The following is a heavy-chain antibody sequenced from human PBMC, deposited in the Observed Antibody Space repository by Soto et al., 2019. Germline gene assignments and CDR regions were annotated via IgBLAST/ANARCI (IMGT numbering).Heavy chain of an antibody. CDR1: GYSFTSYW. J-gene: IGHJ4*02. CDR2: IYPGDSDT. CDR3: ARRGHIDESGVPFDY. V-gene: IGHV5-51*01. D-gene: IGHD2-15*01. Sequence: GESLKISCKGSGYSFTSYWIGWVRQMPGKGLEWMGIIYPGDSDTRYSPSFQGQVTISADKSISTAYLQWSSLKASDTAMYYCARRGHIDESGVPFDYWGQGTLVTVPS.